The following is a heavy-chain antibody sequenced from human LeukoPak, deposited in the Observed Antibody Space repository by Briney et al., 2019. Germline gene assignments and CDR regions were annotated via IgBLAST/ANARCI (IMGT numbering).Heavy chain of an antibody. J-gene: IGHJ6*02. Sequence: GGSLRLSCAASGFTFSGSAMHWVRQAHGKGLEWLGRIRSRANSYTTVYAAPVQGRFIISRDDSMNMAYLQMNSLRVEDTAVYYCTRHSDRYCSGAGCFHYNFYGLDVWGQGTTVTVSS. CDR1: GFTFSGSA. CDR2: IRSRANSYTT. D-gene: IGHD2-15*01. CDR3: TRHSDRYCSGAGCFHYNFYGLDV. V-gene: IGHV3-73*01.